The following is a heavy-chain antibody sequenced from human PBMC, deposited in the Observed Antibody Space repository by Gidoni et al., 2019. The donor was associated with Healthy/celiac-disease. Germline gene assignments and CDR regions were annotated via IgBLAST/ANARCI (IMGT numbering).Heavy chain of an antibody. V-gene: IGHV3-43D*04. D-gene: IGHD4-17*01. J-gene: IGHJ6*02. Sequence: EVQLVESGGVVVQPGGSLRLSCAASGFTFDDYAMHWVRQAPGKGLELVSLISWDGGSTYYADSVKGRFTISRDNSKNSLYLQMNSLRAEDTALYYCAKEMEVGDHNHYYYYGMDVWGQGTTVTVSS. CDR3: AKEMEVGDHNHYYYYGMDV. CDR2: ISWDGGST. CDR1: GFTFDDYA.